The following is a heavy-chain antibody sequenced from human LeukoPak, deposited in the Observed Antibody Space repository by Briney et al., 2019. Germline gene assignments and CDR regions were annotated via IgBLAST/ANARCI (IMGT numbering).Heavy chain of an antibody. CDR3: ARDRRYFYDSSGYYNFDY. Sequence: SVKVSCKASGGTFSSYAITWVRQAPGQGLEWMGRFIPIFGTANYAQKFPGRVTITTDESTSTAYMELSSLRSEDTAVYYRARDRRYFYDSSGYYNFDYWGQGTPVTVSS. V-gene: IGHV1-69*05. D-gene: IGHD3-22*01. CDR1: GGTFSSYA. J-gene: IGHJ4*02. CDR2: FIPIFGTA.